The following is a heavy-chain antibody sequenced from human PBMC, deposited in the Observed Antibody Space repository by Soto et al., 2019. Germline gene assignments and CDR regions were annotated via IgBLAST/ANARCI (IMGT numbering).Heavy chain of an antibody. CDR2: IIPMFGTA. CDR3: ARGSFYSSGTVHRPYDY. D-gene: IGHD3-10*01. Sequence: GASVKVSCKASGATFNNYAISWVRQAPGQGLEWMGGIIPMFGTAKYAQKFQGRVTITADDSRNTLYLQMGSLRPEDMAVYYCARGSFYSSGTVHRPYDYWGQGTLVTVSS. V-gene: IGHV1-69*13. CDR1: GATFNNYA. J-gene: IGHJ4*02.